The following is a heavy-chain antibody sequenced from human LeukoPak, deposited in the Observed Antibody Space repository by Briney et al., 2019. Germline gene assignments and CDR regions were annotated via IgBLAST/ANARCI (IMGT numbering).Heavy chain of an antibody. CDR1: GGSISSYY. V-gene: IGHV4-59*08. Sequence: SETLSLTCTVSGGSISSYYWSWIRQPPGKGLEWIGYFYYSGSTNDNPSLKSRVTISVDTSKNQFSLKLSSVTAADTAVYYCARHTELGGDFDYWGQGTLVTVSS. J-gene: IGHJ4*02. CDR3: ARHTELGGDFDY. D-gene: IGHD1-14*01. CDR2: FYYSGST.